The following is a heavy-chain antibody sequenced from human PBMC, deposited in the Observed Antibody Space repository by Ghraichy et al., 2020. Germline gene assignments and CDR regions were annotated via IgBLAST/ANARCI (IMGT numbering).Heavy chain of an antibody. CDR2: IKNKSDGGTS. Sequence: SCTASGFNFNNAWMTWVRQAPGRGLEWVARIKNKSDGGTSDYAAPVKGRFTISRDDSTTTVYLEMNNVKSDDTAVYYCTTDEGQEDNRGFFASWGQGTLITVSS. CDR3: TTDEGQEDNRGFFAS. J-gene: IGHJ4*02. V-gene: IGHV3-15*01. CDR1: GFNFNNAW. D-gene: IGHD3-22*01.